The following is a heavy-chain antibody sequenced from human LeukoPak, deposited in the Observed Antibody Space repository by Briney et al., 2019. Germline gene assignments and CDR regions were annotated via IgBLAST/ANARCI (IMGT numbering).Heavy chain of an antibody. CDR1: GFTFSSYA. CDR3: TTVTRVGYFDY. J-gene: IGHJ4*02. D-gene: IGHD4-17*01. V-gene: IGHV3-23*01. Sequence: GSLRLSCAASGFTFSSYAMSWVRQAPGKGLEWVLAISGSGGSTYYADSVKGRFTISRDNSKNTLYLQMNSLRAEDTAVYYCTTVTRVGYFDYWGQGTLVTVSS. CDR2: ISGSGGST.